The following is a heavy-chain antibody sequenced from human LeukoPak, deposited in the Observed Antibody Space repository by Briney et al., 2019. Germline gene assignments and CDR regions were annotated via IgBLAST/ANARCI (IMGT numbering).Heavy chain of an antibody. CDR1: GGSISSYC. J-gene: IGHJ4*02. CDR2: IYYSGST. Sequence: SETLSLTCTVSGGSISSYCWSWIRQPPGKGLEWIGYIYYSGSTKYNPSLKSRVTISVDTSKKQFSLKLSSVTAADTAVYYCARSKDILTGYCFDYWGQGTLVTVSS. CDR3: ARSKDILTGYCFDY. D-gene: IGHD3-9*01. V-gene: IGHV4-59*01.